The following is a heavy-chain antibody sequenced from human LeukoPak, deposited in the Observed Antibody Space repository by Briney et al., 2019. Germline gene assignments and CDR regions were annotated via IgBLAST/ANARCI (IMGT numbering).Heavy chain of an antibody. J-gene: IGHJ6*02. CDR3: ASPMTTVTLGV. CDR2: ISSSSSYI. V-gene: IGHV3-21*01. D-gene: IGHD4-17*01. CDR1: GFTFSSYS. Sequence: GGSLRLSCAASGFTFSSYSMNWVRQAPGKGLEWVSSISSSSSYIYYADSVKGRFTISRDSAKNSLCLQMNSLRAEDTAVYYCASPMTTVTLGVWGQGTTVTVSS.